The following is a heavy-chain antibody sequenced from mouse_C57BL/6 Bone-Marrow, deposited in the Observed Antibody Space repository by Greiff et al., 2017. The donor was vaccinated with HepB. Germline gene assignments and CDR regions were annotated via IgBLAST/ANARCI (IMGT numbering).Heavy chain of an antibody. CDR2: ISNGGGST. V-gene: IGHV5-12*01. Sequence: DVKLVESGGGLVQPGGSLKLSCAASGFTFSDYYMYWVRQTPEKRLEWVAYISNGGGSTYYPDTVKGRFTISRDNAKNTLYLQMRRLKSEDTAMYYCARLPYGFYFDYWGQGTTLTVSS. J-gene: IGHJ2*01. D-gene: IGHD2-2*01. CDR3: ARLPYGFYFDY. CDR1: GFTFSDYY.